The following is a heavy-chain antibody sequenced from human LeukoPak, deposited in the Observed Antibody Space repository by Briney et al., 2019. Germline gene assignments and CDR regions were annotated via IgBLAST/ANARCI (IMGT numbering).Heavy chain of an antibody. CDR2: IKQDGSEK. CDR1: GFTFSSYW. Sequence: PGGSLRLSCAASGFTFSSYWMSWVRHAPGKWLEWVANIKQDGSEKYYVDSVKGRFTISRDNAKKSLYLQMNSLRAEDTAVYYCARHLSGITGYTYGRGIDYWGQGTLLTVSS. J-gene: IGHJ4*02. D-gene: IGHD5-18*01. V-gene: IGHV3-7*01. CDR3: ARHLSGITGYTYGRGIDY.